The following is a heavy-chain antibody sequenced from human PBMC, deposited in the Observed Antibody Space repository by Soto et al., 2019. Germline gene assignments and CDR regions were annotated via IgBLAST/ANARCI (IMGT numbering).Heavy chain of an antibody. CDR1: GFTFSGSA. D-gene: IGHD3-10*01. CDR3: RVTDGSGSSISLY. V-gene: IGHV3-73*01. Sequence: VGSLILSCAASGFTFSGSAMHWVRQASGKGLEWVGRIRSKANSYATAYAASVKGRFTISRDDSKDTAYLQMNSLKTEDTAVYYCRVTDGSGSSISLYWGQGTLVTVSS. J-gene: IGHJ4*02. CDR2: IRSKANSYAT.